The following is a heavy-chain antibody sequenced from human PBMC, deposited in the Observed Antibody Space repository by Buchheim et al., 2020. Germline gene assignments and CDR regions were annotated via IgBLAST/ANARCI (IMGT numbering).Heavy chain of an antibody. CDR2: IYHSGST. CDR1: GGSISSSNW. V-gene: IGHV4-4*02. J-gene: IGHJ6*02. CDR3: ARFCAVRAAAGNSYYYGMDV. D-gene: IGHD6-13*01. Sequence: QVQLQESGPGLVKPSGTLSLTCAVSGGSISSSNWWSWVRQPPGKGLEWIGEIYHSGSTNYNPSLKSRVTISVDKAKKQFSLKLSSVTAADTAVYYCARFCAVRAAAGNSYYYGMDVWGQGTT.